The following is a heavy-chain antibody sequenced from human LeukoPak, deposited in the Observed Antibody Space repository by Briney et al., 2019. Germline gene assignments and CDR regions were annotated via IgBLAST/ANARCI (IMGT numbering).Heavy chain of an antibody. CDR3: ARPPKYCSSTSCYTNWYFDL. D-gene: IGHD2-2*02. CDR2: IYYSGST. V-gene: IGHV4-39*01. J-gene: IGHJ2*01. CDR1: GGSISSSSYY. Sequence: SETLSLTCTVSGGSISSSSYYWGWIRQPPGKGLEWIGSIYYSGSTYYNPSLKSRVTISVDTSKNQFSLKLSSVTAADTAVYYCARPPKYCSSTSCYTNWYFDLWGRGTLVTVSS.